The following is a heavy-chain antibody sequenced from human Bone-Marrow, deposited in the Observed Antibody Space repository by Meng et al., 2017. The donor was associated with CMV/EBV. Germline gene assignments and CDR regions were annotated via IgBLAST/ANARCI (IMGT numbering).Heavy chain of an antibody. D-gene: IGHD3-10*01. CDR2: ISWNSGRI. J-gene: IGHJ4*02. CDR1: GFTFDDYA. CDR3: AKHYTYCSGSYIDY. V-gene: IGHV3-9*01. Sequence: SLKISCAASGFTFDDYAMHWVRQAPGKGLEWVLGISWNSGRIGYADSVKGRFTISRDNAKNSLYLQMNSLRAEDTALYYCAKHYTYCSGSYIDYWGQGTLVTVSS.